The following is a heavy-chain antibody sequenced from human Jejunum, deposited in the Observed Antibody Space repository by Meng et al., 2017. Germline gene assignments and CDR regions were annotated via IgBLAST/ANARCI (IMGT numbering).Heavy chain of an antibody. CDR1: GGSFGSGGYY. V-gene: IGHV4-31*03. D-gene: IGHD6-13*01. CDR3: ASSIAAVVGYYFDY. CDR2: VYYSGSA. J-gene: IGHJ4*02. Sequence: VQLEESGPGLVKPSRTLSVTCTVSGGSFGSGGYYWSWIRQHPERGLEWIGYVYYSGSAYYNPSLKSRVAISVDTSKNQFSLKLTSVTAADTAVYYCASSIAAVVGYYFDYWGQGTLVTVSS.